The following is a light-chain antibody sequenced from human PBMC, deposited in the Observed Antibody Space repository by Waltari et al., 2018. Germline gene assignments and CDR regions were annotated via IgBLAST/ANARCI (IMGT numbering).Light chain of an antibody. Sequence: QSVLTQPPSASGTPGQRVTIPCSGSSSNIGSNTVNWYQQLPGTAPQLLIYSNNQRLSRVPDRFSGSKSGTSASLAISGLQSEDEADYYCAAWDDSLNGVVFGGGTKLTVL. CDR1: SSNIGSNT. V-gene: IGLV1-44*01. CDR2: SNN. J-gene: IGLJ2*01. CDR3: AAWDDSLNGVV.